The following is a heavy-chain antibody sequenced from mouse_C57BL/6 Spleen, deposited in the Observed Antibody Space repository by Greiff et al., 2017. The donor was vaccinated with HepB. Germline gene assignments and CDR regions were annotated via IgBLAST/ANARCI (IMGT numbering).Heavy chain of an antibody. Sequence: VQLQQPGAELVKPGASVKMSCKASGYTFTSYWITWVKQRPGQGLEWIGDIYPGSGSTNYNEKFKSKATLTVDTSSSTAYMQLSSLTSEDSAVYYCARYAYYSNPYYAMDYWGQGTLVTVSS. CDR2: IYPGSGST. D-gene: IGHD2-5*01. V-gene: IGHV1-55*01. CDR1: GYTFTSYW. CDR3: ARYAYYSNPYYAMDY. J-gene: IGHJ4*01.